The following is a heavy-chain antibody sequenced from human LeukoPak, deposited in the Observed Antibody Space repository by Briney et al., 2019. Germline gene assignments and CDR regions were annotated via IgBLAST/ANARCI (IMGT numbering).Heavy chain of an antibody. CDR2: INQDGSEK. D-gene: IGHD6-19*01. CDR1: GFTFSSYA. J-gene: IGHJ3*02. CDR3: ARYGNGAWLAHYSFDI. Sequence: TGGSLRLSCAASGFTFSSYAMSWVRQAPGKGLEWVANINQDGSEKYYVDSMKGRFAISRDNAKNSLYLQMNSLRAEDTAVYYCARYGNGAWLAHYSFDIWGQGTMVTVSS. V-gene: IGHV3-7*01.